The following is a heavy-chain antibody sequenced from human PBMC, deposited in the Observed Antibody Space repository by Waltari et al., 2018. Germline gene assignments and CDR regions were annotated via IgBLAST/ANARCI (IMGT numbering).Heavy chain of an antibody. CDR1: GFTFNNYW. J-gene: IGHJ4*02. Sequence: EVQLVESGGGLVQPGGSLRVSCITSGFTFNNYWMHWVRQTPGRGLVWVSRINSAGSTTTYADSVRGRFTISRDNARNTLYLQMNSLRADDTAVYYCARGDTVVVVPAPTLDYWGQGTLVTVSS. CDR3: ARGDTVVVVPAPTLDY. CDR2: INSAGSTT. V-gene: IGHV3-74*01. D-gene: IGHD2-15*01.